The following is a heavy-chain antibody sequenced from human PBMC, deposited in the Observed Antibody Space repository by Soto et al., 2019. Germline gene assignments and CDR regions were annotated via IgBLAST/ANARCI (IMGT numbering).Heavy chain of an antibody. Sequence: SETLSLTCAVYGGTFSGPYWNWIRQPPGKGLEWIGEINHNTNTIYNPSLTSRVTISVDTSKNHFSLKLTSVTAADTAMYYCARNGDCTRPGCIVGWFDPWGPGTLVTVSS. CDR2: INHNTNT. CDR3: ARNGDCTRPGCIVGWFDP. V-gene: IGHV4-34*01. J-gene: IGHJ5*02. CDR1: GGTFSGPY. D-gene: IGHD2-8*01.